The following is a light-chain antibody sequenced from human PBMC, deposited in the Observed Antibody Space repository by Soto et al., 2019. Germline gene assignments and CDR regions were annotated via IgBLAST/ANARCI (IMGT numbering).Light chain of an antibody. CDR1: QSVSSDY. CDR3: QQYGSSPRVS. CDR2: GAS. J-gene: IGKJ4*01. V-gene: IGKV3-20*01. Sequence: EIVLTQSPGTLSLSPGESATLSCRASQSVSSDYLAWYQQKPGQAPRLLIYGASIRATGIPDRFSGSGSGTDFTLTISRLEPEDCAVYYCQQYGSSPRVSFGGGTKVQIK.